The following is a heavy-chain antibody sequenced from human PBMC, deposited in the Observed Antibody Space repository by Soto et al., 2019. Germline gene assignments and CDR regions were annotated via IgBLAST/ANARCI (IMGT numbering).Heavy chain of an antibody. V-gene: IGHV4-59*01. D-gene: IGHD3-22*01. CDR3: ANSPSSGCCHSDS. Sequence: SEALSLTCTVSGGSISSYYWSWIRQIPGKGLEWIGYIYYSGGTNYNPSLKSRATISVDTSKNQFSLKLSSVTAADTAVYYCANSPSSGCCHSDSWGPGTLITVPS. J-gene: IGHJ4*02. CDR2: IYYSGGT. CDR1: GGSISSYY.